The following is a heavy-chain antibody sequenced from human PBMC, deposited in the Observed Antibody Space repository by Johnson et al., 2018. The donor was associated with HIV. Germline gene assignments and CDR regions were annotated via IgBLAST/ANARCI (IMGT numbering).Heavy chain of an antibody. D-gene: IGHD3-10*01. J-gene: IGHJ3*02. CDR3: AKGGIYYYDI. CDR2: IWYDGSNK. CDR1: GFTVSSNY. V-gene: IGHV3-33*06. Sequence: QVQLVESGGGLVQPGGSLRLSCAASGFTVSSNYMSWVRQAPGKGLEWVAVIWYDGSNKYYADSVKGRFTISRDNSKNTLYLQMNSLRAEDTAVYYCAKGGIYYYDIWGQGTMVTVSS.